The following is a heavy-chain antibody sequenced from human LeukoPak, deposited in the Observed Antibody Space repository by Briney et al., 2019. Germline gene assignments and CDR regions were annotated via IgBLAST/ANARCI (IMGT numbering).Heavy chain of an antibody. CDR1: GYSSTSYW. V-gene: IGHV5-51*01. J-gene: IGHJ4*02. CDR3: ARLWGNSAWFDY. Sequence: GESLKISCKGSGYSSTSYWIGWVRPMPGKGLEWMGIIYPGGSDTRYSPSFQGQVTISADRSISTAYLQWSSLKASDTAMYYCARLWGNSAWFDYWGQGTLVTVSS. D-gene: IGHD6-19*01. CDR2: IYPGGSDT.